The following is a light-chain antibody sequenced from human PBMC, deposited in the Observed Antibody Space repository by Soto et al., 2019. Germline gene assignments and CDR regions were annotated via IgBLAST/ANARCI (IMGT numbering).Light chain of an antibody. J-gene: IGKJ5*01. CDR2: DAS. CDR3: QQRSNWPPIT. Sequence: EIVLTRSPATLSWSPLEVGTRCVMASQSVGSYLDWYQQKPGQAPRLLIYDASNRATGIPARFSGSGSGTDFTLTISRLEPEDFAVYYCQQRSNWPPITFGQGTRLEIK. V-gene: IGKV3-11*01. CDR1: QSVGSY.